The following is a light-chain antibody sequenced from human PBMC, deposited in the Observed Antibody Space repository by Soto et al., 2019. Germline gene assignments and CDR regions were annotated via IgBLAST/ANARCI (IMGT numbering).Light chain of an antibody. J-gene: IGLJ2*01. CDR1: SSNIGAGYD. V-gene: IGLV1-40*01. Sequence: QSVLTQPPSVSGAPGQRVTISCTGSSSNIGAGYDVHWYRQLPGTAPKLLIYGNSNRPSGVPDRFSGSKSGTSASLAITGLQAKDEADYYCQSYDSSLSGVVFGG. CDR2: GNS. CDR3: QSYDSSLSGVV.